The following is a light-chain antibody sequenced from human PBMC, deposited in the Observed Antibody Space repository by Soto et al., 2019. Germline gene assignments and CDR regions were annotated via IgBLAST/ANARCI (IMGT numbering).Light chain of an antibody. V-gene: IGKV3-15*01. Sequence: VLTQSPATLSVSPGERATLSCRASESVSINLAWFQQKPGQAPRLLIYGASTRATGVPLRFSGSGSGTVFTLTISSLQSEDLAVYFCQQYNDWRTFGQGTKVQI. CDR1: ESVSIN. CDR3: QQYNDWRT. J-gene: IGKJ1*01. CDR2: GAS.